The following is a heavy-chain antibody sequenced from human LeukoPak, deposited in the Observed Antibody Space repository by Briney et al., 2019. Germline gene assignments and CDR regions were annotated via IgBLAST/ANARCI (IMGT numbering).Heavy chain of an antibody. V-gene: IGHV1-2*02. CDR1: GYTFTGYY. CDR2: INPNSGGT. Sequence: ASVKVSCKASGYTFTGYYMHWVRQAPGQGLEWMGWINPNSGGTNYAQKFQGRVTMTRDTSISTAYMELRSLRSDDTAVYYCARDPYYDHYMDVWGQGTMVTVSS. D-gene: IGHD3-22*01. J-gene: IGHJ3*01. CDR3: ARDPYYDHYMDV.